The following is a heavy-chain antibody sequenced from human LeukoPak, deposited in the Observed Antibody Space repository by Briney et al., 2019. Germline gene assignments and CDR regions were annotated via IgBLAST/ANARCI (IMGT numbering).Heavy chain of an antibody. CDR3: TTDGVGVEGATYDN. Sequence: GGSLRLSCAASGFTFSSYEMNWVRQAPGKGLEWVGRIKAKAHGGTIEYAAPVKGRLTISRDDSKNTLYLQMTSLKTEDTAVYYCTTDGVGVEGATYDNWGQGTLVSVSS. D-gene: IGHD1-26*01. J-gene: IGHJ4*02. CDR1: GFTFSSYE. CDR2: IKAKAHGGTI. V-gene: IGHV3-15*01.